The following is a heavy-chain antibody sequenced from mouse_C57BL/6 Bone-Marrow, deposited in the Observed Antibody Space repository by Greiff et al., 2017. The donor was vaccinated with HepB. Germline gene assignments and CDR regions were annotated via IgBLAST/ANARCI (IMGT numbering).Heavy chain of an antibody. CDR1: GFSLTSYG. CDR2: IWSGGST. CDR3: ARKKDYDYDESFAY. D-gene: IGHD2-4*01. V-gene: IGHV2-2*01. J-gene: IGHJ3*01. Sequence: QVQLQQSGPGLVQPSQSLSITCTVSGFSLTSYGVHWVRQSPGKGLEWLGVIWSGGSTDYNAAFISRLSLSKDNSKSQVFFKMNSLQADDTAIYYCARKKDYDYDESFAYWGQGTLVTVSA.